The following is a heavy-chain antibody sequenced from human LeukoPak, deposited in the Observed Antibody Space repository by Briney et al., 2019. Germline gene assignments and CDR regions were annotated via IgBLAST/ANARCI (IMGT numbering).Heavy chain of an antibody. CDR1: GYTFTGYY. CDR2: INPNSGGT. J-gene: IGHJ5*01. V-gene: IGHV1-2*02. D-gene: IGHD3-22*01. Sequence: GASVKVSCKASGYTFTGYYMHWVRQAPGQGLEWMGWINPNSGGTNYAQKFQGRVTMTRDTSISTAYMELRSLRSGDTAVYYCARVFYYDTSGHNWLDSWGQGTLVTVSS. CDR3: ARVFYYDTSGHNWLDS.